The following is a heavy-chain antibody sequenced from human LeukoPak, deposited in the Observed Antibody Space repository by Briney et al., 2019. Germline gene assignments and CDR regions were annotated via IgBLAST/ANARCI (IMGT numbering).Heavy chain of an antibody. Sequence: SETLSLTCTVSGASIRSSSYYWGWIRQPPGRGLEWIGSVFYSGSTYYNPSIKSRATISVDTSKNQFSLKLRSVTAADTAVYYCASTLTYYYGSGSYYIDCWGQGTLVTVSS. D-gene: IGHD3-10*01. V-gene: IGHV4-39*01. CDR1: GASIRSSSYY. CDR2: VFYSGST. CDR3: ASTLTYYYGSGSYYIDC. J-gene: IGHJ4*02.